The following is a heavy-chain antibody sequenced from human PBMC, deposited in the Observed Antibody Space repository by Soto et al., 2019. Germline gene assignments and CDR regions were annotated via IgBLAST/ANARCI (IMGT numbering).Heavy chain of an antibody. J-gene: IGHJ6*02. CDR3: VKGRGSYFVYFGLDV. CDR2: IDWNSGST. CDR1: GFRFDDFA. D-gene: IGHD1-26*01. Sequence: EVQLVESGGGLVQTGRSRRLSCVASGFRFDDFAMHWVRQAPGKGLEWVSSIDWNSGSTAYADSVKGRFTIFRDNARNCLELQMNSLRVEDTASYYCVKGRGSYFVYFGLDVWGPGSTVTVSS. V-gene: IGHV3-9*01.